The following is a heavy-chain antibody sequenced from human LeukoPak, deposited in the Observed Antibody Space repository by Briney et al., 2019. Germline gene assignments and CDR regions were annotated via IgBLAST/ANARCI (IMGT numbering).Heavy chain of an antibody. V-gene: IGHV4-34*01. CDR3: ARGRGLLGY. D-gene: IGHD7-27*01. Sequence: SETLSLTCAVYGGSFSGYYSSWIRQPPGKGLEWIGEINHSGSTNYNPSLKSRVTISVDTSKNQFSLKLSSVTAADTALYYCARGRGLLGYWGQGTLVTVSS. CDR2: INHSGST. J-gene: IGHJ4*02. CDR1: GGSFSGYY.